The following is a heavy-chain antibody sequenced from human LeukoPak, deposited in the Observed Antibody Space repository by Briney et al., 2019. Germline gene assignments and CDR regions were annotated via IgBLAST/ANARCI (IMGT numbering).Heavy chain of an antibody. J-gene: IGHJ4*02. D-gene: IGHD6-6*01. CDR1: NYSISSGYY. CDR3: ARDLPSIARLYYFDY. Sequence: PSETLSLTCTVSNYSISSGYYWGWIRQPPGKGLEWIGSIYHSGSTYYNPSLKSRVTISVETSKNQFSLKLSSVTAADTAVYYCARDLPSIARLYYFDYWGQGTLVTVSS. V-gene: IGHV4-38-2*02. CDR2: IYHSGST.